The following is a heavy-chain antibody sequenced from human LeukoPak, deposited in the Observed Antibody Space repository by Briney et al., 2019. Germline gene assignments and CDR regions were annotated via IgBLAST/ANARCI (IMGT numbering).Heavy chain of an antibody. Sequence: GGSLRLSCAASGFTFSSYAMHWVRQAPGKGLEWVAVISYDGSNKYYADSVKGRFTVSRDYDKSTVYLEMHSLRVDDAATYYCAAKAGNHQERVSLDYWGQGVLVTVSS. D-gene: IGHD1-1*01. CDR2: ISYDGSNK. CDR3: AAKAGNHQERVSLDY. CDR1: GFTFSSYA. V-gene: IGHV3-30-3*01. J-gene: IGHJ4*02.